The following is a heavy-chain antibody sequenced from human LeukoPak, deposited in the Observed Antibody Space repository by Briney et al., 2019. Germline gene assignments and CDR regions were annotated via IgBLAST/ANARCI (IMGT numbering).Heavy chain of an antibody. CDR1: GGSISSYY. Sequence: SETLSLTCTVSGGSISSYYWSWIRQPPGKGLEWIGYIYTSGSTNYNPSLKSRVTISVDTSKNQFSLKLSSVNAADTAVYYCARWAARGYCSSTCCPAPNWFDPWGQGTLVTVSS. D-gene: IGHD2-2*01. CDR3: ARWAARGYCSSTCCPAPNWFDP. CDR2: IYTSGST. J-gene: IGHJ5*02. V-gene: IGHV4-4*09.